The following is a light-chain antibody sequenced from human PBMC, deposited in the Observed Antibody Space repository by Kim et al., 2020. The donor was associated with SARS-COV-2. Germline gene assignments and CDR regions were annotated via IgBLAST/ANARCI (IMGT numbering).Light chain of an antibody. CDR1: QEISTY. J-gene: IGKJ2*01. Sequence: DIQMTQSPSSLSASLGDRVTITCRASQEISTYVAWYQQKPGKRPNLLIHGASTLHSGVPSRFSGSGSGTDFTFTITSLQPDDVATYYCQRYNSAPYTFGQGTKLEI. V-gene: IGKV1-27*01. CDR3: QRYNSAPYT. CDR2: GAS.